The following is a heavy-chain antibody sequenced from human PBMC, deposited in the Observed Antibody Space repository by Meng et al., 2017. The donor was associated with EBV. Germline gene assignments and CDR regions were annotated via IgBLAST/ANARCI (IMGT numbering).Heavy chain of an antibody. D-gene: IGHD1-26*01. CDR2: IRSKANSYAT. Sequence: VQLVEAGGGLVQPGGSLKLSLGASGLTFSGSAMHWVRQASGKGLEWVGRIRSKANSYATAYAASVKGRFTISRDDSKNTAYLQMNSLKTEDTAVYYCTRLDGSYIYYWGQGTLVTVSS. CDR3: TRLDGSYIYY. J-gene: IGHJ4*02. CDR1: GLTFSGSA. V-gene: IGHV3-73*02.